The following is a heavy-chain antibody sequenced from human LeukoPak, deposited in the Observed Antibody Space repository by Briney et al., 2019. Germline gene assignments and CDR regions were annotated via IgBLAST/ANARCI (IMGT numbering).Heavy chain of an antibody. CDR3: AKDRSCTNDVCHGDFDY. D-gene: IGHD2-8*01. J-gene: IGHJ4*02. CDR1: GFTFSSYA. Sequence: GGSLRLSCAASGFTFSSYAMSWVRQAPGKGLEWVSTISGSGGSTHYADSVKGRFTISRDNSKNTVYPQMNSLRAEDTAVYYCAKDRSCTNDVCHGDFDYWGQGTLVTVSS. V-gene: IGHV3-23*01. CDR2: ISGSGGST.